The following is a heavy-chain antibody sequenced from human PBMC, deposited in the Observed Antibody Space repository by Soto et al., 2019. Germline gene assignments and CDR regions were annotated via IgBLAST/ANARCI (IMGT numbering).Heavy chain of an antibody. V-gene: IGHV3-11*01. Sequence: GGSLRLSCAASGFTFSDYYMSWIRQAPGKGLEWVSYISSSGSTIYYADSVKGRFTISRDNAKNSLYLQMNSLRAEDTAVYYCAESSWSSSPFDYWGQGTPVTVSS. J-gene: IGHJ4*02. CDR2: ISSSGSTI. CDR3: AESSWSSSPFDY. CDR1: GFTFSDYY. D-gene: IGHD6-6*01.